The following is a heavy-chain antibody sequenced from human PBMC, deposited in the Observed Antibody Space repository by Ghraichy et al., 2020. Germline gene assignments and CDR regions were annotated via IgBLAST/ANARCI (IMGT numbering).Heavy chain of an antibody. V-gene: IGHV3-15*01. Sequence: GGSLRLSCEGSGFTSTNAWMNWVRQAPGKGLDWVGRIKSKTHGETTDYAAPVKGRFTIPRDDSKHMLYLQMTSLRTEDTAVYYCTSGSGFYNFWGQGTLVTDSS. D-gene: IGHD3-3*01. CDR1: GFTSTNAW. CDR3: TSGSGFYNF. J-gene: IGHJ4*02. CDR2: IKSKTHGETT.